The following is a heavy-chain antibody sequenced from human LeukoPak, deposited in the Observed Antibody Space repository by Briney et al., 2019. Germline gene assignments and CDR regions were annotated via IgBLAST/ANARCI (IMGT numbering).Heavy chain of an antibody. V-gene: IGHV3-30*04. D-gene: IGHD3-10*02. Sequence: GGSLRLSCVASGFSFSDYAIHWVRQAPGKGLEWVALISYNGRRKDYADSVKGRFTIDRDNSKNTVYLQMNSLRAEDTAVYYCAELGITMIGGVWGKGTTVTISS. CDR1: GFSFSDYA. CDR2: ISYNGRRK. CDR3: AELGITMIGGV. J-gene: IGHJ6*04.